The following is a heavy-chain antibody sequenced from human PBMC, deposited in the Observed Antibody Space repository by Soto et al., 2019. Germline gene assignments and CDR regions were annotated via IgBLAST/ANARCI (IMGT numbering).Heavy chain of an antibody. D-gene: IGHD3-10*01. Sequence: GGSLRLSCAASGFTFSSYAMSWVRQAPGKGLEWVSAISGSGGSTYYADSVKGRFTISRDNSKNTLYLQMNSLRAEDTAVYYCAKGRQMVRGVITAVGFGIHYWGQGTLVTVSS. CDR1: GFTFSSYA. V-gene: IGHV3-23*01. J-gene: IGHJ4*02. CDR2: ISGSGGST. CDR3: AKGRQMVRGVITAVGFGIHY.